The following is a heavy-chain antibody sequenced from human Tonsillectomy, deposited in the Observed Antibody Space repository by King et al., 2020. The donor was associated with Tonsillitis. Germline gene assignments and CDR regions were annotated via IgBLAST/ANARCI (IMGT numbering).Heavy chain of an antibody. J-gene: IGHJ5*02. CDR1: GGSISGYY. V-gene: IGHV4-59*01. CDR2: IYYTVST. CDR3: AREVVGASTNRFDP. D-gene: IGHD2-15*01. Sequence: QLQESGPGLVKPSETLSLTCTVSGGSISGYYWTWIRQPPGKGLEWIGYIYYTVSTNYNPSLKSPVTISLDTSRNQFSLRLTSVTAADTAVYYCAREVVGASTNRFDPWGQGTLVTVSS.